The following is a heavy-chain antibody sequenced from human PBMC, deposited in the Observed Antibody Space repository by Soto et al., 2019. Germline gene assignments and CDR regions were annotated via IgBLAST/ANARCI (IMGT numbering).Heavy chain of an antibody. V-gene: IGHV2-5*02. J-gene: IGHJ4*02. Sequence: QITLKESGPTLVKPTQTLMLTCTFSGFSLSTSGVGVGWIRQPPGKALEWLALIYWDDDKRYSPSLKNRLTITKDTSKNQVVLTMTNMDPVDTATYYCARDSSGYYGFDYWGQGTLVTVSS. CDR1: GFSLSTSGVG. CDR2: IYWDDDK. CDR3: ARDSSGYYGFDY. D-gene: IGHD3-22*01.